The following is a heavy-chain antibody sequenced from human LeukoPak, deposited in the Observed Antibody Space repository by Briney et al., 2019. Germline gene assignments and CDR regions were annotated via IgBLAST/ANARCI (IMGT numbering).Heavy chain of an antibody. J-gene: IGHJ4*02. D-gene: IGHD1-1*01. CDR2: ISSRSGHT. CDR3: ARGLDGIQVLDY. CDR1: GFPFSSYS. Sequence: GGSLTLSCAASGFPFSSYSMNWVRQAPGKGLEWVSYISSRSGHTFYADSVRGRFTISRDTTNNSLYLQLNSLRGVDTSVYYCARGLDGIQVLDYWGQGTLVTVSS. V-gene: IGHV3-21*01.